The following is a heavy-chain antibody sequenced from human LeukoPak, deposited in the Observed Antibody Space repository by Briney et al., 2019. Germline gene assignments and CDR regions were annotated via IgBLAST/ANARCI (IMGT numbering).Heavy chain of an antibody. CDR3: ARATFSGSSHFDY. Sequence: SQTLSLTCTVSGGSISSGSYYWSWIRQPAGKGLEWIGRIYTSGSTNYNPSLKSRVTISVDTSKNQFSLKLSSVTAADTAVYYCARATFSGSSHFDYWGQGTLVTVSS. J-gene: IGHJ4*02. CDR2: IYTSGST. D-gene: IGHD1-26*01. CDR1: GGSISSGSYY. V-gene: IGHV4-61*02.